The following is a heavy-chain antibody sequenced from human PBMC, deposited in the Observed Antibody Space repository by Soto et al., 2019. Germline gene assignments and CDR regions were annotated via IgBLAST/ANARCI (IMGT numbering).Heavy chain of an antibody. Sequence: SVKVSCKASGVTFSSYAISWVRQAPGQGLEWMGGIIPIFGTANYAQKFQGRVTITADKSTSTAYMELSSLRSEDTAVYYCARDWGTCSSTSCPYYYYYGMDVWGQGTTVTVSS. V-gene: IGHV1-69*06. CDR3: ARDWGTCSSTSCPYYYYYGMDV. CDR1: GVTFSSYA. D-gene: IGHD2-2*01. CDR2: IIPIFGTA. J-gene: IGHJ6*02.